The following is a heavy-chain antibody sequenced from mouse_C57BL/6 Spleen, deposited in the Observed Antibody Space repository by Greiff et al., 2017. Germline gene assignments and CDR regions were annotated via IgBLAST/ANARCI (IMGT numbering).Heavy chain of an antibody. CDR1: GYTFTSYW. CDR2: IDPSDSET. D-gene: IGHD2-5*01. Sequence: VQLQQPGAELVRPGSSVKLSCKASGYTFTSYWMHWVKQRPIQGLEWIGNIDPSDSETHYNQKFKDKATLTVDKSSSTAYMQLSSLTSEDSAVYYCARGRAYYSNPLAMDYWGQGTSVTVSS. CDR3: ARGRAYYSNPLAMDY. J-gene: IGHJ4*01. V-gene: IGHV1-52*01.